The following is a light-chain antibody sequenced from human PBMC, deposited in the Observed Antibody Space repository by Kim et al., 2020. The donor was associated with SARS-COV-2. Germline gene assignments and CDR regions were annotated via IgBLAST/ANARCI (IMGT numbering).Light chain of an antibody. Sequence: TTLCASVGDKVTITGRASQSISSWLAWYQQKPGKAPKLLIYKASSLESGVPSRFSGSGSGTEFTLTISSLQPDDFATYYCHQGRAFGQGTKVEIK. J-gene: IGKJ1*01. CDR2: KAS. CDR1: QSISSW. CDR3: HQGRA. V-gene: IGKV1-5*03.